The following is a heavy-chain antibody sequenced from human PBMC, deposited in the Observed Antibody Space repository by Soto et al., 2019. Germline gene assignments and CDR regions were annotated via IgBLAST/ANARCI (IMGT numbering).Heavy chain of an antibody. CDR1: GFTVSSNY. V-gene: IGHV3-53*02. J-gene: IGHJ2*01. D-gene: IGHD6-19*01. CDR3: AGPSSGWSAHTGPGYVDL. CDR2: IYSGGST. Sequence: EVQLVETGGGLIQPGGSLRLSCAASGFTVSSNYMSWVRQAPGKGLEWVSVIYSGGSTYYADSVKGRFTISRDNSKNPLYLQMNSLRAEDTAVYYCAGPSSGWSAHTGPGYVDLWGRGTLVTVSS.